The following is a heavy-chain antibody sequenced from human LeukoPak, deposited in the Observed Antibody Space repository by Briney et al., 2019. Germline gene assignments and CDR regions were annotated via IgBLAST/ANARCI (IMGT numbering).Heavy chain of an antibody. CDR3: TRDGESSGWYSAC. J-gene: IGHJ4*02. CDR2: ISSSGAYI. CDR1: GFTFSSYS. V-gene: IGHV3-21*01. D-gene: IGHD6-19*01. Sequence: PGGSLRLSCAAYGFTFSSYSMNWVRQAPGKGLQGVSSISSSGAYIFYADSVQGRFTISRDTAKNSLYLQTNSLRAEDTAVYYCTRDGESSGWYSACWGQGTLVTVSS.